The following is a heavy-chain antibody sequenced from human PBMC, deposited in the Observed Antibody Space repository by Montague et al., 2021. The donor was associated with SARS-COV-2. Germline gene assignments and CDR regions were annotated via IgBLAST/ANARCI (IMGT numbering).Heavy chain of an antibody. Sequence: SETLSLTCSVSGGSVSSSSYYWGWIRQPPGKGLEWIGTVSDSGSTSYNPSLKSRVTISVDTPKNQFSLKLSSVTAADTAVYYCAGSGSGSQECGDYWGHGTLVTVSS. CDR2: VSDSGST. J-gene: IGHJ4*01. CDR3: AGSGSGSQECGDY. V-gene: IGHV4-39*07. D-gene: IGHD1-26*01. CDR1: GGSVSSSSYY.